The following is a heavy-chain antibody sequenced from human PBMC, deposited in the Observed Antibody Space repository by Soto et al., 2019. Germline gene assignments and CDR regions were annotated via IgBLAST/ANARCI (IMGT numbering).Heavy chain of an antibody. V-gene: IGHV6-1*01. D-gene: IGHD3-10*01. CDR3: AGGSWGVRGGNYGMDV. CDR1: GDSVSSNSAA. Sequence: SQTLSLTCAISGDSVSSNSAAWNWIRQSPSRGLEWLGRAYYRSKWYNDYAVSVKSRITINPETSKNQFSLQLNSVTPEDTAVYYCAGGSWGVRGGNYGMDVWGQGTTVTVSS. CDR2: AYYRSKWYN. J-gene: IGHJ6*02.